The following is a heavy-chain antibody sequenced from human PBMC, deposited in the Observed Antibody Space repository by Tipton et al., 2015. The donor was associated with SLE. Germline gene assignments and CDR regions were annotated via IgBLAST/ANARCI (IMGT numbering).Heavy chain of an antibody. CDR3: ARAPPGTFCMDV. CDR2: ITRSSNLI. J-gene: IGHJ6*03. D-gene: IGHD1/OR15-1a*01. Sequence: SLRLSCEASEFIFSTYTMAWVRQAPGTGLEWVSSITRSSNLILYGDSVRGRFTISRDNAKNSLYLQMDDLRAEDTAIYYCARAPPGTFCMDVWGKGTTVTVSS. CDR1: EFIFSTYT. V-gene: IGHV3-21*01.